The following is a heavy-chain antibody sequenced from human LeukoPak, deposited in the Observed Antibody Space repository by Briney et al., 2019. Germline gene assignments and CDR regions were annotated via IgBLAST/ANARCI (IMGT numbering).Heavy chain of an antibody. CDR3: ATDRKVGTWDPRFDY. V-gene: IGHV3-7*01. CDR1: GFTFNYYW. D-gene: IGHD4-23*01. CDR2: IREDGSEK. Sequence: GGSLRLSRAASGFTFNYYWMMWVRQAPGKGLEWVANIREDGSEKNYVDSVKGRFTISRDNATISLYLQMNSLRVEDTAVYYCATDRKVGTWDPRFDYWGQGTLVTVSS. J-gene: IGHJ4*02.